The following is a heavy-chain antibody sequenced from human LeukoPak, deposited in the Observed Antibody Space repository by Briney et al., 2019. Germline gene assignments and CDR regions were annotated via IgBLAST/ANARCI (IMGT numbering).Heavy chain of an antibody. Sequence: GGSLRLSCAASGFTFSNAWMSWVRQAPGKGLEWVGRIESKTDGGTTDYAAPVKGRFTISRDDSKNTLYLQMNSLKTEDTAVYYCTTAYYYDSSGYYPYVDYWGQGTLVTVSS. CDR1: GFTFSNAW. CDR3: TTAYYYDSSGYYPYVDY. CDR2: IESKTDGGTT. J-gene: IGHJ4*02. V-gene: IGHV3-15*04. D-gene: IGHD3-22*01.